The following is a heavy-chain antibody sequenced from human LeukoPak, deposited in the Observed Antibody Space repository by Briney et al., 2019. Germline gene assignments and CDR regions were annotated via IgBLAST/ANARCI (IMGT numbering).Heavy chain of an antibody. V-gene: IGHV3-23*01. D-gene: IGHD3-22*01. Sequence: AGGSLRLSCAASGFTFSRSAMTWVRQGPGTGLEFVASIIYSGGATYYADSVKGRFTISRDNSKNTLYLQMSSLRAEDTALYYCAKDGLYYDGSEHVYYFDSWGQGTLVTVSS. CDR1: GFTFSRSA. CDR2: IIYSGGAT. J-gene: IGHJ4*02. CDR3: AKDGLYYDGSEHVYYFDS.